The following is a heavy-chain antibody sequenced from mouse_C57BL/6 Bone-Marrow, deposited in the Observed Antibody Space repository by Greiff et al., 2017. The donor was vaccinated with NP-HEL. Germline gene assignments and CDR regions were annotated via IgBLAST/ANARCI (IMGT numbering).Heavy chain of an antibody. J-gene: IGHJ1*03. CDR2: ISGGGGNT. Sequence: EVQGVESGGGLVKPGGSLKLSCAASGFTFSSYTMSWVRQTPEKRLEWVATISGGGGNTYYPDSVKGRFTISRDNAKNTLYLQMSSLRSEDTALYYCARRRDYDDDSFDVWGTGTTVTVSS. CDR1: GFTFSSYT. CDR3: ARRRDYDDDSFDV. V-gene: IGHV5-9*01. D-gene: IGHD2-4*01.